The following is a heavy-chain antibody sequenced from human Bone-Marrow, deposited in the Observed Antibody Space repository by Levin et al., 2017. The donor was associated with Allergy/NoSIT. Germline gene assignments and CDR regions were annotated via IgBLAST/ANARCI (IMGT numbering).Heavy chain of an antibody. J-gene: IGHJ4*02. V-gene: IGHV3-23*01. CDR1: GFIFRNYA. Sequence: HPGGSLRLSCAASGFIFRNYAMNWVRQAPGKGLEWVSQISGSGGNTHYADSVKGRFTISRDSSKNTLYLQMNSLRVEDTAVYYCAGYDTSAYHSPFDYWGQGTLVTVSS. CDR3: AGYDTSAYHSPFDY. D-gene: IGHD3-22*01. CDR2: ISGSGGNT.